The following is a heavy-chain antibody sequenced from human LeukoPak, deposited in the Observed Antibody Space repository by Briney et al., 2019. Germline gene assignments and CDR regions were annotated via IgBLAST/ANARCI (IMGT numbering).Heavy chain of an antibody. D-gene: IGHD3-3*01. CDR3: TRDLKWLPDALDI. Sequence: QPGGSLRLSCATSEFSVGSNYMTWVRQAPGKGLEWVSLIYSGGSTYYADSVKGRFTISRDNAKNSLYLQMNSLRAEDTAVYYCTRDLKWLPDALDIWVQGTMVTVSS. V-gene: IGHV3-66*01. CDR2: IYSGGST. CDR1: EFSVGSNY. J-gene: IGHJ3*02.